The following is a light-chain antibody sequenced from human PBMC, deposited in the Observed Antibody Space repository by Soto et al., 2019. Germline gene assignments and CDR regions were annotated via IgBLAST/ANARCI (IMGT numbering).Light chain of an antibody. CDR1: SSDVGGYNY. Sequence: QSVLTQPPSASGSPGQSVTISCTGTSSDVGGYNYVSCYQQHPGKVPKLMIYEVSKRPSGVPDRFSGSKSGNTASLTVSGLQAEDEADYYCSSYEGSNTFVFGTGTKVTVL. CDR2: EVS. V-gene: IGLV2-8*01. J-gene: IGLJ1*01. CDR3: SSYEGSNTFV.